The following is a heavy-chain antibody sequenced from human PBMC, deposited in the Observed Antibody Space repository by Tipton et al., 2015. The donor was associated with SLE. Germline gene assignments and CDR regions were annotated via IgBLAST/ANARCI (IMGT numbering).Heavy chain of an antibody. J-gene: IGHJ4*02. CDR3: ARGKISWAVFVVRSYFDS. CDR1: GGSISSSSYY. CDR2: SNDSGST. Sequence: LRLSCTVSGGSISSSSYYWGWIRQSPGKGLECIGESNDSGSTNYHPSLKSRATISIDTSKNQFSLKLTSVTAADTAVYYCARGKISWAVFVVRSYFDSWGRGTQVTVSS. D-gene: IGHD2-8*02. V-gene: IGHV4-39*07.